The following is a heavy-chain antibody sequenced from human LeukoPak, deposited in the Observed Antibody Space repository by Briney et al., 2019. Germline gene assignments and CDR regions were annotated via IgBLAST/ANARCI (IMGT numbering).Heavy chain of an antibody. V-gene: IGHV4-34*01. D-gene: IGHD2-15*01. CDR3: AREKVCSGGSCYSAESAFDI. CDR2: INHSGST. CDR1: GGSFSGYY. J-gene: IGHJ3*02. Sequence: PSETLSLTCAVYGGSFSGYYWSWIRQPPGKGLEWIGEINHSGSTNYNPSLKSRVTISVDTSKNQFSLKLSSVTAADTAVYYCAREKVCSGGSCYSAESAFDIWGQGTMVTVSS.